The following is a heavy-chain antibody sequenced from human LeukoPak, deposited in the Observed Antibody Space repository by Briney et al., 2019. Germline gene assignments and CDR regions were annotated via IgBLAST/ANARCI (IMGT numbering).Heavy chain of an antibody. CDR2: IRSSGSII. CDR1: GFTFISYE. D-gene: IGHD4-23*01. Sequence: PGGSLRLSCAASGFTFISYEINWVRQAPGKGLEWVSYIRSSGSIIFYADSVKGRFTISRDNTKNSLYLQMNSLRAEDTAVYYCARVNDYGGNDDAFDIWGQGTMVTVSS. V-gene: IGHV3-48*03. CDR3: ARVNDYGGNDDAFDI. J-gene: IGHJ3*02.